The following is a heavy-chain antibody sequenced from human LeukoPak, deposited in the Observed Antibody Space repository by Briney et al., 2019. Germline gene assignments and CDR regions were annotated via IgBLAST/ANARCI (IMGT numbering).Heavy chain of an antibody. CDR1: RLTFSRYW. CDR2: IKEDGSEK. V-gene: IGHV3-7*01. Sequence: GGSLRLSCAASRLTFSRYWMTWVRQAPGKGLEWVANIKEDGSEKNYVDSVKGRSIISRDNAKNSLYLQMNSLRVEDTAVYYCASGGNTHSYWGQGSLVTVSS. CDR3: ASGGNTHSY. J-gene: IGHJ4*02. D-gene: IGHD1-14*01.